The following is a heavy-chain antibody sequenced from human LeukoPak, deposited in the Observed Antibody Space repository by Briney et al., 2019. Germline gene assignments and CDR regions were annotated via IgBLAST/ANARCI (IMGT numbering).Heavy chain of an antibody. CDR3: AKENAGYCSSTSCFDGYDY. J-gene: IGHJ4*02. V-gene: IGHV3-23*01. D-gene: IGHD2-2*01. CDR2: IRGSGGST. Sequence: GGSLRLSCAASGFTFSSYAMSWVRQAPGKGLEWVSAIRGSGGSTYYAGSVKGRFSISRDNSKNTLDLQLNRLRVEDTAVCYCAKENAGYCSSTSCFDGYDYWGQGTLVTVSS. CDR1: GFTFSSYA.